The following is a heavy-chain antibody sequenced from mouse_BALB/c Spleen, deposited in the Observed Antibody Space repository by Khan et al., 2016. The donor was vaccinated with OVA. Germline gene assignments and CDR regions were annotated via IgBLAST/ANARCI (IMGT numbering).Heavy chain of an antibody. Sequence: EVELVESGGDVVKPGGSLKLSCAASGFTFSTYGMSWVRQTPDKRLEWVATVSTGGSYTYYPDSVKGRFTISRDNAKNTLYLQMRGLKSEDTAMFYCTRLAYYYDSEGFAYWGQGTLVTVSA. V-gene: IGHV5-6*01. CDR3: TRLAYYYDSEGFAY. CDR1: GFTFSTYG. D-gene: IGHD1-1*01. J-gene: IGHJ3*01. CDR2: VSTGGSYT.